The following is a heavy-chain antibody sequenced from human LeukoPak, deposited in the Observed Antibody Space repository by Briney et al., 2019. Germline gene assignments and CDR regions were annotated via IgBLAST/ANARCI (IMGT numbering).Heavy chain of an antibody. CDR1: GGSISSGSYY. V-gene: IGHV4-61*02. J-gene: IGHJ4*02. CDR2: IYTSGST. D-gene: IGHD4-23*01. Sequence: KTSQTLSLTCTVSGGSISSGSYYWSWIRQPAGKGLEWIGRIYTSGSTNYNPSLKSRVTISVDTSKNQFSLKLSSVTAADTAVYHCARDSTVVTRSPFDYWGQGTLVTVSS. CDR3: ARDSTVVTRSPFDY.